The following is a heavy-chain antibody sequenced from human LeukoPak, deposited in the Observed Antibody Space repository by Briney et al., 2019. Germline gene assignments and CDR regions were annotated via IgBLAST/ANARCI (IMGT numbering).Heavy chain of an antibody. CDR1: GFTFSSYA. V-gene: IGHV3-30*04. CDR3: ARPPRSEGDY. J-gene: IGHJ4*02. CDR2: ISYDGSNK. D-gene: IGHD3-10*01. Sequence: GGSLRLSCVASGFTFSSYAMHWVRQAPGKGLEWVAVISYDGSNKYYADSVKGRFTISRDNSKNTLYLQMNSLRAEDTAVYYCARPPRSEGDYWGQGTLVTVSS.